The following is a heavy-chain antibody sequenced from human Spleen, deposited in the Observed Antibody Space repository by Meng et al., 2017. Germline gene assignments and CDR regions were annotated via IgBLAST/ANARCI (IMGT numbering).Heavy chain of an antibody. CDR1: GYIFSGYY. V-gene: IGHV1-2*02. D-gene: IGHD1-14*01. CDR3: ARPGQGYKGGLSV. Sequence: ASVKVSCKASGYIFSGYYIHWVRQAPGQGLEWMGWVNPDSGGTKYAQKFQGRVTMTRDTSISTAYMELSRLTSDDTAVYYCARPGQGYKGGLSVWGQGTTVTVSS. CDR2: VNPDSGGT. J-gene: IGHJ6*02.